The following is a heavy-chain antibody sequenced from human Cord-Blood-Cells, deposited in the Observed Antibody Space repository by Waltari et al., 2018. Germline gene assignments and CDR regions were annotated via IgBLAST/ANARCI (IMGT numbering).Heavy chain of an antibody. CDR2: IIPILGIA. Sequence: QVQLVQSGAEVKKPGSSVKVSCKASGGTFSSYTISWVRQAPGQGLEWMGRIIPILGIANYAQKFLGRVTITADKSTSTAYMELSSLRSEDTAVYYCARDRPYSGSYYYYYYGMDVWGQGTTVTVSS. V-gene: IGHV1-69*08. CDR1: GGTFSSYT. J-gene: IGHJ6*02. D-gene: IGHD1-26*01. CDR3: ARDRPYSGSYYYYYYGMDV.